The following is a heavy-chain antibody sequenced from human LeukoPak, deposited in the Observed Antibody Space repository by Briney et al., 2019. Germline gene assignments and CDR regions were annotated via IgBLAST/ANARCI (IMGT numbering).Heavy chain of an antibody. J-gene: IGHJ6*03. Sequence: GGSLRLSCAASGFTFSSYGMHWVRQAPGKRLEWVSSISSSSSYIYYADSVKGRFTISRDNSKNTLYLQMNSLRAEDTAVYYCAKVQGDIVVVPAAHETYYYYMDVWGKGTTVTVSS. V-gene: IGHV3-21*01. CDR2: ISSSSSYI. CDR3: AKVQGDIVVVPAAHETYYYYMDV. D-gene: IGHD2-2*01. CDR1: GFTFSSYG.